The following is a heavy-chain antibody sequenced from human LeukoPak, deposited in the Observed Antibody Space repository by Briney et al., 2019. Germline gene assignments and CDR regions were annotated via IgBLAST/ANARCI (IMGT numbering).Heavy chain of an antibody. D-gene: IGHD6-19*01. CDR1: GYTFTSCG. V-gene: IGHV1-18*01. CDR2: ISAYNGNT. Sequence: VASVKVSCKASGYTFTSCGISWVRQAPGQGLEWMGWISAYNGNTNYAQKLQDRVTMTTDTSTSTAYMELRSLRSDDTAVYYCARDSAVAGSFDYWGQGTLVTVSS. CDR3: ARDSAVAGSFDY. J-gene: IGHJ4*02.